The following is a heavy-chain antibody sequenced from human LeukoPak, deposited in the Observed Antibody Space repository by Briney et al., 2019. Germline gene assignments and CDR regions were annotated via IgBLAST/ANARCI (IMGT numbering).Heavy chain of an antibody. CDR2: ITQGGTDK. Sequence: GGSLRLSCAASGFPLSNHWMTWVRQAPGKGLEWVATITQGGTDKFYVDSVKGRFTISGDNAKNSLYLQMNSLRAADTAVYYCARDPFELWGQGTLVTVSS. D-gene: IGHD1-26*01. V-gene: IGHV3-7*01. J-gene: IGHJ4*02. CDR3: ARDPFEL. CDR1: GFPLSNHW.